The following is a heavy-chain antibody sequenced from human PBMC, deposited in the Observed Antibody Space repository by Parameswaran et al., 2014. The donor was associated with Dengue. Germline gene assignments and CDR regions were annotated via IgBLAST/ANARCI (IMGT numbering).Heavy chain of an antibody. CDR3: ARVIAARRLYYFDY. CDR2: IYPGDSDT. J-gene: IGHJ4*01. V-gene: IGHV5-51*01. Sequence: VRQMPGKGLEWMGIIYPGDSDTRYSPSFQGQVTISADKSISTAYLQWSSLKASDTAMYYCARVIAARRLYYFDYWARNLVTVSS. D-gene: IGHD6-6*01.